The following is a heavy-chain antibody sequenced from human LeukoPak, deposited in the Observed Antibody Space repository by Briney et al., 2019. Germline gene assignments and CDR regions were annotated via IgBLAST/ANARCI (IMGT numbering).Heavy chain of an antibody. CDR1: GGSISSYY. V-gene: IGHV4-59*01. D-gene: IGHD4-11*01. Sequence: PSETLSLTCTVSGGSISSYYWSWIRQPPGKGLEWIGYIYYSGSTNYKSSLKSRVTISVDTFKNQFSLKLSSVTAADTAVYYCARTTEGGYSNGYFYYYYMDVWGKGTTVTISS. J-gene: IGHJ6*03. CDR3: ARTTEGGYSNGYFYYYYMDV. CDR2: IYYSGST.